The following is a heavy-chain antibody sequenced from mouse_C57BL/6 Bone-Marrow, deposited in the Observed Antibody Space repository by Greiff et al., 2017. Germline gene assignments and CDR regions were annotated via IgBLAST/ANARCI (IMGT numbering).Heavy chain of an antibody. D-gene: IGHD2-10*01. Sequence: VQLQQPGAELVRPGTSVKLSCKASGYTFTSYWMHWVKQRPGQGLERIGVIDPSDSYTNYNQKFKGKATLTVDTSSSTAYMQLSSLTSEDSAVYYCARSAYRGYWGQGTTLTVSS. CDR2: IDPSDSYT. CDR3: ARSAYRGY. CDR1: GYTFTSYW. V-gene: IGHV1-59*01. J-gene: IGHJ2*01.